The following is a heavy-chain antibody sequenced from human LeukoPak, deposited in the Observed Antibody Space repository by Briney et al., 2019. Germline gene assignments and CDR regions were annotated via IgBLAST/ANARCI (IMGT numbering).Heavy chain of an antibody. Sequence: SETLSLTCAVYGGSFSGYYWSWIRQPPGKGLEWIGEINHSGSTNYNPSLKSRVTISVDTSKNQFSLKLSSVTAADTAVYYCARVASGLWFGELLSGYYYMDVWGKGTTVTVSS. CDR1: GGSFSGYY. J-gene: IGHJ6*03. CDR2: INHSGST. D-gene: IGHD3-10*01. V-gene: IGHV4-34*01. CDR3: ARVASGLWFGELLSGYYYMDV.